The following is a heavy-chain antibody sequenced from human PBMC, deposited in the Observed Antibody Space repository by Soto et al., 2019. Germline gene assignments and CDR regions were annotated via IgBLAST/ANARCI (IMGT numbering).Heavy chain of an antibody. Sequence: EVQLVESGGGLVQPGGSLRLSCAASGFTVSSNYMSWVRQAPGKGLEWVSVIYSGGSTYYADSVKGRFTISRHNPKNTLYLQMNSLRAEDTAVYYCARTDCSGGSCYQGYFQHWGQGTLVTVSS. CDR2: IYSGGST. CDR3: ARTDCSGGSCYQGYFQH. J-gene: IGHJ1*01. CDR1: GFTVSSNY. V-gene: IGHV3-53*04. D-gene: IGHD2-15*01.